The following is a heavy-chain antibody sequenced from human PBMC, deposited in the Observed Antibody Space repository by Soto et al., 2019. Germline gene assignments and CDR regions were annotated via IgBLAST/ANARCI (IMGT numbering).Heavy chain of an antibody. D-gene: IGHD6-19*01. Sequence: TSETLSLTCAVYGESFSAYIWTWIRQTTGKGLQWIGQINHSGSASYNPSLKSRVTISVHTSNSQFSLELSSVTAADTAVYYCARGLITGSHYSGGWYYFDSWGQGTQVTVSS. V-gene: IGHV4-34*01. CDR3: ARGLITGSHYSGGWYYFDS. J-gene: IGHJ4*02. CDR2: INHSGSA. CDR1: GESFSAYI.